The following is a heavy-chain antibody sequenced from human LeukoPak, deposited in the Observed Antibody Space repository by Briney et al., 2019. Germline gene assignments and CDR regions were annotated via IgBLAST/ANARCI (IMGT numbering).Heavy chain of an antibody. CDR3: ARVLGVRGWFEP. CDR2: IDYSGST. V-gene: IGHV4-59*01. J-gene: IGHJ5*02. Sequence: ASETLSLTCTVSGGSISIYYWSWIRQPRGKGRECSGYIDYSGSTNYNPSLKGRVTISVETSKNQLSLKLTSVTAADTAVYYCARVLGVRGWFEPWGQGMLVTVSS. D-gene: IGHD3-10*01. CDR1: GGSISIYY.